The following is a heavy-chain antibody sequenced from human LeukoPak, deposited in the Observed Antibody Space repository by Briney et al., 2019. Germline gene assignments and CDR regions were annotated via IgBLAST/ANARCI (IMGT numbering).Heavy chain of an antibody. J-gene: IGHJ4*02. V-gene: IGHV1-69*06. D-gene: IGHD3-9*01. CDR2: IITIVGTT. Sequence: SVKLSCKASGATFSSYAISWVRQAPGQGLEWVGAIITIVGTTNYAQTMKGRFTITADKSTRTAYMELSSLRSEDTAVYYCARLSDILTGYYVYWGQGTLVTVPS. CDR1: GATFSSYA. CDR3: ARLSDILTGYYVY.